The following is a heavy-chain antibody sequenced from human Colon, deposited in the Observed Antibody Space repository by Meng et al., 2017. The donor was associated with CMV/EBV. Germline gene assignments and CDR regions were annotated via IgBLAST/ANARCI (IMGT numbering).Heavy chain of an antibody. CDR1: GYTFTGYY. CDR3: ARRGPVQAAGGSYYYYGMDV. CDR2: INPNSGGT. D-gene: IGHD2-2*01. Sequence: ASVKVSCKASGYTFTGYYMHWVRQAPGQGLEWMGWINPNSGGTNYAQKFQGRVTMNRDTSISTAYMELSRLRSDDTAVYYCARRGPVQAAGGSYYYYGMDVWGQGTTVTVSS. J-gene: IGHJ6*02. V-gene: IGHV1-2*02.